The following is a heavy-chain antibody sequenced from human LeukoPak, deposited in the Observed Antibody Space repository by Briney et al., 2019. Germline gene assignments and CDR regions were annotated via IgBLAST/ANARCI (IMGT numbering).Heavy chain of an antibody. Sequence: GGSLRLSCAASGFTLSSYSMSWVRQAPGKGLEWVSVIYSGGSTYYADSVKGRFTISRDNSKNTLYLQMNSLRAEDTAVYYCARDHMRQVVVAATPPVYYYGMDVWGQGTTVTVSS. CDR3: ARDHMRQVVVAATPPVYYYGMDV. D-gene: IGHD2-15*01. V-gene: IGHV3-66*01. CDR1: GFTLSSYS. J-gene: IGHJ6*02. CDR2: IYSGGST.